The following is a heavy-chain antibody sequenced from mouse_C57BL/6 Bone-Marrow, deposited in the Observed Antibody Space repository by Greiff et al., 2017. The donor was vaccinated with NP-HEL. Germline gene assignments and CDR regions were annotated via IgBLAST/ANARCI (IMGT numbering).Heavy chain of an antibody. V-gene: IGHV1-63*01. CDR3: AREESGIMRYFDV. J-gene: IGHJ1*03. CDR2: IYPGGGYT. CDR1: GYTFTNYW. Sequence: VQLQQSGAELVRPGTSVKMSCKASGYTFTNYWIGWAKQRPGHGLEWIGDIYPGGGYTNYNEKFKGKATLTADKSSSTAYMQFSSLTSEDSAIYYCAREESGIMRYFDVWGTGTTVTVSS. D-gene: IGHD2-4*01.